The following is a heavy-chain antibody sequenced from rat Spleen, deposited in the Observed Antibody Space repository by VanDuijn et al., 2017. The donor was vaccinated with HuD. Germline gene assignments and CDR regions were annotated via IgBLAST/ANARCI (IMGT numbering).Heavy chain of an antibody. CDR3: TRNWDY. CDR2: ISTGGGNT. V-gene: IGHV5S13*01. Sequence: EVQLVESGGGLVQPGRSLKLSCAASGFTFNNYGMAWVRQAPTKGLEWVASISTGGGNTYYRDSVKGRFTISRDIAENTLYLQMNSVRSEDTATYYCTRNWDYWGQGVMVTVSS. CDR1: GFTFNNYG. J-gene: IGHJ2*01. D-gene: IGHD3-6*01.